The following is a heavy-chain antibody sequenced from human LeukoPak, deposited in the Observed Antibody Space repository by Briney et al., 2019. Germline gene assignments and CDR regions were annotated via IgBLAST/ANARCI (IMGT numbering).Heavy chain of an antibody. CDR2: IYYSGST. D-gene: IGHD3-16*01. V-gene: IGHV4-30-4*02. CDR1: GGSISSGDYY. J-gene: IGHJ6*03. Sequence: SETLSLTCTVSGGSISSGDYYWSWIRQPPGKGLEWIGYIYYSGSTYYNPSLKSRVTISVDTSKNQFSLKLSSVTAADTAVYYCARGPAGWGYYYMDVWGKGTTVTVSS. CDR3: ARGPAGWGYYYMDV.